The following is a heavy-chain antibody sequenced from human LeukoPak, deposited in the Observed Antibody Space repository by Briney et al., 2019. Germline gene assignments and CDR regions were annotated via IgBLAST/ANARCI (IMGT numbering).Heavy chain of an antibody. D-gene: IGHD2-15*01. CDR2: INHSGST. Sequence: ASETLSLTCAVYGGSFSGYYWSWIRQPPGKGLEWIGEINHSGSTNYNPSLKSRVTISVDTSKNQFSLKLSSVTAADTAVYYCARVAPGYCSGGSCYPYYYYYYMDVWGKGTTVTVSS. J-gene: IGHJ6*03. CDR1: GGSFSGYY. CDR3: ARVAPGYCSGGSCYPYYYYYYMDV. V-gene: IGHV4-34*01.